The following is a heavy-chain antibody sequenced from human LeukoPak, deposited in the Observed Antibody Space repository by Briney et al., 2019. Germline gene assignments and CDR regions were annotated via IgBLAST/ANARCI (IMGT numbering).Heavy chain of an antibody. D-gene: IGHD1-26*01. CDR1: GGSFSGYY. CDR2: INHSGST. CDR3: ARGGGSYYTRYNWFDP. Sequence: SETPSLTCAVYGGSFSGYYWSWIRQPPGKGLEWIGEINHSGSTNYNPSLKSRVTISVDTSKNQFSLKLSSVTAADTAVYYCARGGGSYYTRYNWFDPWGQGTLVTVSS. J-gene: IGHJ5*02. V-gene: IGHV4-34*01.